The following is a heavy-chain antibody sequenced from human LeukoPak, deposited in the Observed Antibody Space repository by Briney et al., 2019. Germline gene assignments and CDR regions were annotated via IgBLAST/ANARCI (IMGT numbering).Heavy chain of an antibody. J-gene: IGHJ6*03. V-gene: IGHV1-2*02. CDR2: INPNSGGT. Sequence: ASVKVSCKASGGTFSSYAISWVRQAPGQGLEWMGWINPNSGGTNYAQKFQGRVTMTRDTSISTAYMELSRLRSDDTAVYYCAREEDFEAYYMDVWGKGTTVTISS. CDR3: AREEDFEAYYMDV. CDR1: GGTFSSYA. D-gene: IGHD3-9*01.